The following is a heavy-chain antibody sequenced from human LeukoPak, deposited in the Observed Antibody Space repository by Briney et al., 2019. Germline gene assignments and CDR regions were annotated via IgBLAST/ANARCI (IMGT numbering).Heavy chain of an antibody. CDR1: GFTFSSNW. D-gene: IGHD4-17*01. Sequence: PGGSLRLSCATSGFTFSSNWMSWVRHAPGRGLEWVANIKPDGSAEYYAASVKGRFTVSRDNAKNSLFLQMNSLRVEDTAVYYCARREGDGDYWYYYGMDVWGQGTTVTVSS. CDR3: ARREGDGDYWYYYGMDV. CDR2: IKPDGSAE. V-gene: IGHV3-7*01. J-gene: IGHJ6*02.